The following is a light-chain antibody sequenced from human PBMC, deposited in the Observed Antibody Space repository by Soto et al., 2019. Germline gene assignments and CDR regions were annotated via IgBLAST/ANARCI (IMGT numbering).Light chain of an antibody. CDR1: NSDIGGYNS. J-gene: IGLJ3*02. Sequence: QSALTQPDSVSGSPGQSITISCTGSNSDIGGYNSVSWYQQHPGKAPKLLIFGVTNRPSGVSNRFSGSKSGNTASLTISGLQAEDEADYYCCAYAGSGTVVFGGGTKLTVL. CDR3: CAYAGSGTVV. CDR2: GVT. V-gene: IGLV2-23*02.